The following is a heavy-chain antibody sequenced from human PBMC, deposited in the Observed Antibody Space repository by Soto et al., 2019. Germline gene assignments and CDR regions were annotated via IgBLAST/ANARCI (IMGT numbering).Heavy chain of an antibody. V-gene: IGHV4-39*01. Sequence: QLQLQESGPGLVKPSETLSLTCSVSGGSISRSGYHWGWIRQPPGKGLEWIGSISDSGTTYYSSSLKSRVTISVDPSTNLLSLTLSSVTAADTAVYYCTRQYDYWGQGTLVTVSS. CDR2: ISDSGTT. CDR1: GGSISRSGYH. CDR3: TRQYDY. J-gene: IGHJ4*02.